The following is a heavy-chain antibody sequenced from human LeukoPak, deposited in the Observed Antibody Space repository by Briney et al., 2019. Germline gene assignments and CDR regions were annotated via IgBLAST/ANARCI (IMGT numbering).Heavy chain of an antibody. CDR3: ARDNGYNFGYYYYMDV. CDR2: IIPIFGTA. Sequence: GASVNVSFKASGGTFSSYAISWVRQAPGQGLEWIGGIIPIFGTANYAQKFQGRVTITTDESTSTAYMELSSLRSEDTAVYYCARDNGYNFGYYYYMDVWGKGTTVTVSS. CDR1: GGTFSSYA. V-gene: IGHV1-69*05. J-gene: IGHJ6*03. D-gene: IGHD5-24*01.